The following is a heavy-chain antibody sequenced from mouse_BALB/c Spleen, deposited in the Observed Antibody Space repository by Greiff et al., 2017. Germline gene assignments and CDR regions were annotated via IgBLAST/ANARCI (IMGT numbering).Heavy chain of an antibody. V-gene: IGHV2-2*02. Sequence: QVQLKQSGPGLVQPSQSLSITCTVSGFSLTSYGVHWVRQSPGKGLEWLGVIWSGGSTDYNAAFISRLSISKDNSKSQVFFKMNSLQANDTAIYYCARDITTATGGWYFDVWGAGTTVTVSS. CDR2: IWSGGST. CDR1: GFSLTSYG. D-gene: IGHD1-2*01. CDR3: ARDITTATGGWYFDV. J-gene: IGHJ1*01.